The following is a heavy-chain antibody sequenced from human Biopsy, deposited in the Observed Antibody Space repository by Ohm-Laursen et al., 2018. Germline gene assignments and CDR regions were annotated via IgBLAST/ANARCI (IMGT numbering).Heavy chain of an antibody. V-gene: IGHV4-4*07. CDR2: IYTSGSL. CDR1: GDSINNYY. CDR3: ARGTGRYYVYGAFDI. Sequence: SETLSLTWTVSGDSINNYYWSWIRQPAGKGLEWIGRIYTSGSLNYNLSLESRVTMSVDTSKNQFSLNLRSVTAADTAVYYCARGTGRYYVYGAFDIWGQGTVVTVSS. D-gene: IGHD1-26*01. J-gene: IGHJ3*02.